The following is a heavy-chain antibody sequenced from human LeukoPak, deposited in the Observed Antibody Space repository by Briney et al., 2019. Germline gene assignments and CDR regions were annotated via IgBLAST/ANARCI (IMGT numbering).Heavy chain of an antibody. CDR1: GCTFSSYA. D-gene: IGHD6-13*01. V-gene: IGHV1-69*04. CDR3: ARRIAAAGMTFDY. Sequence: GASVKVSCKATGCTFSSYAISLVRQAPGQGLEWMGRIIPILGIANYAQKFQGRVTITADKSTSTAYMELSSLRSEDTAVYYCARRIAAAGMTFDYWGQGTLVTVSS. J-gene: IGHJ4*02. CDR2: IIPILGIA.